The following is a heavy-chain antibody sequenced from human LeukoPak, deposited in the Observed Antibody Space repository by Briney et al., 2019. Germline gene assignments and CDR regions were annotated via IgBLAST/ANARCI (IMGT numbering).Heavy chain of an antibody. V-gene: IGHV1-8*01. D-gene: IGHD6-13*01. J-gene: IGHJ4*02. Sequence: GASVKVSCKASGYTFTSYDINWVRQATGQGLEWMGWMNPNSGNTGYAQKFQGRVTMTRNTSISTAYMELSSLRSEDTAVYYCARGRKISIAAAGRYYFDYWGQGTLVTVSS. CDR1: GYTFTSYD. CDR3: ARGRKISIAAAGRYYFDY. CDR2: MNPNSGNT.